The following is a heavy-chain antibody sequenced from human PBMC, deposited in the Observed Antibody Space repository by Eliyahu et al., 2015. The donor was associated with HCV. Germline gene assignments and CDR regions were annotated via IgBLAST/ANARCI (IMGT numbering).Heavy chain of an antibody. CDR3: ARDRQGVTSKYHYFDF. D-gene: IGHD4-17*01. V-gene: IGHV1-69*04. J-gene: IGHJ4*02. CDR1: GGLFASYT. Sequence: QVQLVQSGAEVKKSGSSVXVSCKTSGGLFASYTISWLRXAPGQGLEWMGRTIPFLGIAAYASKFQGRVTITADKSTSTAYMELTSLTYEDTALYFCARDRQGVTSKYHYFDFWGQGTLVSVS. CDR2: TIPFLGIA.